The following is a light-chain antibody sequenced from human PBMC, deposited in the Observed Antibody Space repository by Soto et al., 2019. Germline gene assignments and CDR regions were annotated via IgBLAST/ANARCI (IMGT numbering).Light chain of an antibody. CDR2: GAS. V-gene: IGKV3-20*01. Sequence: EIVLTQSPGTLSLSPGERATLSCRASQSIGSGYLAWYQQSPGQAPRLLVYGASSRATGIPDRFSGSGSGTDFTLTISRLEPEDFAVYYCQQYGSSPPATFGQGTKVEI. J-gene: IGKJ2*01. CDR3: QQYGSSPPAT. CDR1: QSIGSGY.